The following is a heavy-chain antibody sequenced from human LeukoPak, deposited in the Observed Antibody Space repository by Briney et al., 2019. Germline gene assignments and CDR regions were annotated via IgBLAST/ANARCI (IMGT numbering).Heavy chain of an antibody. CDR2: ISGSGGST. J-gene: IGHJ4*02. CDR1: GFTFSSYA. Sequence: GGSLRLSCRASGFTFSSYAMSWVRQAPGKGLEWVSAISGSGGSTYYADSVKGRFTISRDNSKKALYLQMNSPRAEDTAVYYCAKGSSSWYNGPFDYWGQGTLVTVSS. CDR3: AKGSSSWYNGPFDY. D-gene: IGHD6-13*01. V-gene: IGHV3-23*01.